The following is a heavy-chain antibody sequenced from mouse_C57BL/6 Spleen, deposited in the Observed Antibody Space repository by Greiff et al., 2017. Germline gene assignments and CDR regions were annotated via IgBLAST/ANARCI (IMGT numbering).Heavy chain of an antibody. D-gene: IGHD2-4*01. CDR2: IDPNSGGT. CDR1: GYTFTSYW. Sequence: QVQLQQPGAELVKPGASVKLSCKASGYTFTSYWMHWVKQRPGRGLEWIGRIDPNSGGTKYNEKFKSKATLTVDKPSSTAYMQLSSLTSADSAVYYCARSDDYDGSIFDYWGQGTTLTVSS. V-gene: IGHV1-72*01. J-gene: IGHJ2*01. CDR3: ARSDDYDGSIFDY.